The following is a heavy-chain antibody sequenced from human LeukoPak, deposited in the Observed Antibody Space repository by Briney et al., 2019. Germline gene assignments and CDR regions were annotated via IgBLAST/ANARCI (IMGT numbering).Heavy chain of an antibody. V-gene: IGHV3-30*18. D-gene: IGHD2-8*01. J-gene: IGHJ4*02. CDR1: GFTFSSYG. Sequence: PGRSLRLSCAASGFTFSSYGMHWVRQAPGKGLEWVAIISYDGGCKFYGDSVKGRFTISRDNSKNTLSLQMSNLRAEDTAVYYCVNLMGDYVDYWGQGTLVTVSS. CDR2: ISYDGGCK. CDR3: VNLMGDYVDY.